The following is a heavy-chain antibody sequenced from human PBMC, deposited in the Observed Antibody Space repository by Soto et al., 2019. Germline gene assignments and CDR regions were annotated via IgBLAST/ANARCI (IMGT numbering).Heavy chain of an antibody. CDR1: GGSINSYW. CDR2: VYSSGTT. J-gene: IGHJ4*02. V-gene: IGHV4-4*07. CDR3: ARDIGSYAYAEGY. D-gene: IGHD2-2*01. Sequence: SETLSLTCSVSGGSINSYWWSWIRQPAGKGLEWIVRVYSSGTTDYNPSLNSRATMSVXXXXXXFXLXLXXVTAAXTAVYYCARDIGSYAYAEGYWGQGIQVTVSS.